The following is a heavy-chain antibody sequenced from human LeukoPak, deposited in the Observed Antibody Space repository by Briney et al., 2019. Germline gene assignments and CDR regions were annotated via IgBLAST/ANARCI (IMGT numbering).Heavy chain of an antibody. J-gene: IGHJ4*02. CDR3: ARDRGWYHADY. CDR1: GFTFSYDW. D-gene: IGHD6-19*01. CDR2: IKGDGSEK. V-gene: IGHV3-7*04. Sequence: GGSLRLSCAASGFTFSYDWMGWARQAPGKGLEWVANIKGDGSEKHYVDSVKGRFTISRDNTKNSLYLQMNSLRVEDTAVYYCARDRGWYHADYWGQGTLVTVSS.